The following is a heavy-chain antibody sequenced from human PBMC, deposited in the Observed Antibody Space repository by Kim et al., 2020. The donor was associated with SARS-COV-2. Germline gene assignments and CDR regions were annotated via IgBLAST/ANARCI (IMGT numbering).Heavy chain of an antibody. V-gene: IGHV1-69*04. J-gene: IGHJ4*02. D-gene: IGHD6-19*01. CDR2: LIPILGIA. Sequence: SVNVSCKASGGTFSSYAISWVRQAPGQGLEWMGRLIPILGIANYAQKFQGRVTITADKSTSTAYMELSSLRSEDTAVYYCARFGVAVAGTAVDYWGQGTLVTVSS. CDR3: ARFGVAVAGTAVDY. CDR1: GGTFSSYA.